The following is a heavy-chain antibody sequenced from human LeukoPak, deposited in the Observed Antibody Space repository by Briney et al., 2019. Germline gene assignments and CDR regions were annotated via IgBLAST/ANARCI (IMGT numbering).Heavy chain of an antibody. CDR3: ARVQMRWPTYYFDY. J-gene: IGHJ4*02. Sequence: GGSLRLSCAASGFTFGSYAMSWVRQAPGKGLEWVSVIYSGGSTYYADSVKGRFTISRDNSKNTLYLQMNSLRAEDTAVYYCARVQMRWPTYYFDYWGQGTLVTVSS. CDR1: GFTFGSYA. D-gene: IGHD2-15*01. V-gene: IGHV3-53*01. CDR2: IYSGGST.